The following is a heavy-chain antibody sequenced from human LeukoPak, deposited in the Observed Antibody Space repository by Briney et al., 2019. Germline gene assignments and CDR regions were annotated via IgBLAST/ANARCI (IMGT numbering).Heavy chain of an antibody. CDR1: GFTFSSYA. V-gene: IGHV3-30*04. CDR2: ISYDGSNK. J-gene: IGHJ4*02. CDR3: ARGELLWFGEVTY. Sequence: QPGRSLRLSCAASGFTFSSYAMHWVRQAPGKGLEWVAVISYDGSNKYYADSVKGRFTISRDNSKNTLYLRMNSLRAEDTAVYYCARGELLWFGEVTYWGQGTLVTVSS. D-gene: IGHD3-10*01.